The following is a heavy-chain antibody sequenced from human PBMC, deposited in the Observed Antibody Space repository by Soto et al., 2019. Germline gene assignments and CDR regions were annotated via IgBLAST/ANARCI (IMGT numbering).Heavy chain of an antibody. V-gene: IGHV1-69*13. CDR3: AIESRGYCYYYYGMDV. J-gene: IGHJ6*02. CDR1: GGPFSSYA. CDR2: IIPIFCTA. Sequence: SLKVSCKASGGPFSSYASSWVRRAAGQGLDMRGGIIPIFCTANNAQKFQSRGTITADESTSTANMELSSQRSEHTAVYDSAIESRGYCYYYYGMDVWGQGTTVTVSS. D-gene: IGHD2-8*02.